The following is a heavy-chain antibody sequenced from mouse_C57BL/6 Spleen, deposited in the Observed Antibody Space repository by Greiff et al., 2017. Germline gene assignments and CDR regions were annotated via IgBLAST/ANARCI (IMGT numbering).Heavy chain of an antibody. V-gene: IGHV1-72*01. CDR3: ARGGNYGNYYAWFAY. CDR1: GYTFTSYW. D-gene: IGHD2-1*01. J-gene: IGHJ3*01. Sequence: QVHVKQPGAELVKPGASVKLSCKASGYTFTSYWMHWVKQRPGRGLEWIGRIDPNSGGTKYNEKFKSKATLTVDKPSSTAYMQLSSLTSEDSAVYYCARGGNYGNYYAWFAYWGQGTLVTVSA. CDR2: IDPNSGGT.